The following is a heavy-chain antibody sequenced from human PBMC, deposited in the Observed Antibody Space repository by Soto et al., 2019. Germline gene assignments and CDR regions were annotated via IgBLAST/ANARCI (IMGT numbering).Heavy chain of an antibody. CDR1: GGSISSSSYY. V-gene: IGHV4-39*01. D-gene: IGHD1-7*01. CDR3: ARRDLGNYALRRAFDI. Sequence: SETLSLTXTVSGGSISSSSYYWGWIRQPPGKGLEWIGSIYYSGSTYYNPSLKSRVTISVDTSKNQFSLKLSSVTAADTAVYYRARRDLGNYALRRAFDIWGQGTMVTVSS. J-gene: IGHJ3*02. CDR2: IYYSGST.